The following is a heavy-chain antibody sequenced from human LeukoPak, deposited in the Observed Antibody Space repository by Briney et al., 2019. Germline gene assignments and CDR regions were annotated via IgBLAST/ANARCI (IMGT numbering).Heavy chain of an antibody. J-gene: IGHJ4*02. D-gene: IGHD4-17*01. V-gene: IGHV3-48*02. CDR2: ISSSSSMI. CDR1: GFTFSSSA. Sequence: GGSLRLSCAASGFTFSSSAMNWVRQAPGKGLEWVSYISSSSSMIYYADSVKGRFTISRDNAKNSLYLQMKSLRDEDTAIYYCARDYGDLPARVPYFDYWGQGTLVTVSS. CDR3: ARDYGDLPARVPYFDY.